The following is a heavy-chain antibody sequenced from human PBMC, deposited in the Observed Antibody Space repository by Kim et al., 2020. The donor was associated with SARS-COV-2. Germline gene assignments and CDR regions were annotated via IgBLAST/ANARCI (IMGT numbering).Heavy chain of an antibody. V-gene: IGHV6-1*01. CDR1: GDSVSSNSAA. CDR2: TYNRSKWYN. D-gene: IGHD2-15*01. J-gene: IGHJ4*02. Sequence: SQTLSLTCAISGDSVSSNSAAWNWIRQSPSRGLEWLGRTYNRSKWYNDYAVAVKSRITINPDTSQNQFSLQLNYVTPEETAVYYCAREVGRQFDYWGQGTLVTVSS. CDR3: AREVGRQFDY.